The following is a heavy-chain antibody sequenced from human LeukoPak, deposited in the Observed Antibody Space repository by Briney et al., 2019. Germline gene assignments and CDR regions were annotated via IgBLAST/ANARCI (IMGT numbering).Heavy chain of an antibody. CDR2: IIPIFGTA. V-gene: IGHV1-69*13. Sequence: SVKVSCKASGGTFSSYAISWVRQAPGQGLEWMGGIIPIFGTANYAQKFQGRVTITADESTSTAYMELGSLRSEDTAVYYCARGSYYYDSSGYFVYWGQGTLVTVSS. CDR3: ARGSYYYDSSGYFVY. D-gene: IGHD3-22*01. CDR1: GGTFSSYA. J-gene: IGHJ4*02.